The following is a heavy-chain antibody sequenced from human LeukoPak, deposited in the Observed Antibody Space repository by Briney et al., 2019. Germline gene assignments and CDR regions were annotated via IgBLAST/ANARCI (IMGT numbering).Heavy chain of an antibody. D-gene: IGHD2-15*01. V-gene: IGHV4-39*01. CDR3: VRHGDGGLDY. J-gene: IGHJ4*02. Sequence: NPSETLSLTCSVSGDSISRHIYHWTWIRQSPGEGLEWIGNIHNSGTTYYKPSLKSRVTISVDTSKNHFSLKLSSVTAADTAVYYCVRHGDGGLDYWGQGTLVTVSS. CDR1: GDSISRHIYH. CDR2: IHNSGTT.